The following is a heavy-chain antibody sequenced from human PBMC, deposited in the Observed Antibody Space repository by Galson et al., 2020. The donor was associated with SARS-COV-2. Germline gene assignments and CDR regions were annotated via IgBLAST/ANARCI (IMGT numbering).Heavy chain of an antibody. V-gene: IGHV4-59*01. J-gene: IGHJ4*02. CDR3: ARAWNPDYFDY. Sequence: ETSETLSLTCTVSGGSISSYYWSWIRQPPGKGLEWIGYIYYSGSTNYNPSLKSRVTISVDTSKNQFSLKLSSVTAADTAVYYCARAWNPDYFDYWGQGTLVTVSS. CDR1: GGSISSYY. D-gene: IGHD1-1*01. CDR2: IYYSGST.